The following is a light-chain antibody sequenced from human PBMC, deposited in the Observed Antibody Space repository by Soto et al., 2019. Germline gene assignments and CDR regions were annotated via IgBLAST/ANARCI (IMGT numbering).Light chain of an antibody. Sequence: QSALTQPASVSGSPGQSITISCTGTSSDVGGYNYVSWYQQHPGKAPKLMIYDVSNRPSGVSNRFSGSKSGNTACRTISGLQAEDEADYYCSSYTSSSTLIYVFGTGTKLTVL. CDR3: SSYTSSSTLIYV. V-gene: IGLV2-14*01. J-gene: IGLJ1*01. CDR2: DVS. CDR1: SSDVGGYNY.